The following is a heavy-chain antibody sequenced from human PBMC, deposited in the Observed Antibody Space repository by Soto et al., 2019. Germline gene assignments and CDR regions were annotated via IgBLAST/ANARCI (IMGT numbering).Heavy chain of an antibody. CDR3: AREGIAAAGTFWYNYGMDV. CDR1: GYTFTSYA. V-gene: IGHV1-3*01. CDR2: INAGNGNT. J-gene: IGHJ6*02. D-gene: IGHD6-13*01. Sequence: ALVKVSCKASGYTFTSYAMHWVRQAPGQRLEWMGWINAGNGNTKYSQKFQGRVTITRDTSASTAYMELSSLRSEDTAVYYCAREGIAAAGTFWYNYGMDVWGQGTTVTVSS.